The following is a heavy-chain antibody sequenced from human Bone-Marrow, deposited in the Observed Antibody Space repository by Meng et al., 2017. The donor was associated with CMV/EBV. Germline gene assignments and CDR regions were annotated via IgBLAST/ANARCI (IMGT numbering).Heavy chain of an antibody. V-gene: IGHV1-46*01. CDR2: INPSGGST. J-gene: IGHJ5*02. CDR1: GYTFTSYY. D-gene: IGHD3-3*01. Sequence: ASVKVSCKASGYTFTSYYMHWVRQAPGQGLEWMGIINPSGGSTSYAQKFQGRVTMTRDTSTSTVYMDLSSLRSEDTAVYYCARANYDFWSGYPDWFDPWGQGTLVTVSS. CDR3: ARANYDFWSGYPDWFDP.